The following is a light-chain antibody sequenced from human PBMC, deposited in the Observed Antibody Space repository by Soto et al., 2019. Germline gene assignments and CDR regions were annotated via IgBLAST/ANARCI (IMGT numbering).Light chain of an antibody. CDR3: QQSHNAPLT. Sequence: EVVLTQSPGTVSLSPGERATLSCRASQTIRGNYLAWYQQKSGQAPRLLIYDATSRATDVPDRFSGSGSGTDFTLTISRLEPEDFATYYCQQSHNAPLTFGGGTKVE. CDR2: DAT. CDR1: QTIRGNY. V-gene: IGKV3D-20*02. J-gene: IGKJ4*01.